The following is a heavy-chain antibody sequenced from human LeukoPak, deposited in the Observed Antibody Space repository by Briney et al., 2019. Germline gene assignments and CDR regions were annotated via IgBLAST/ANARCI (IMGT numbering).Heavy chain of an antibody. CDR2: VDSDGTTT. Sequence: GGSLRLSCVASGVTFSGNWMHWVRQAPGKGLAWVSRVDSDGTTTRYADSVKGRFTISRDNAKNTVYLQMNSLRAEDTAVYYCARIITAAAADCWGQGTLVAVSS. D-gene: IGHD6-13*01. CDR3: ARIITAAAADC. V-gene: IGHV3-74*01. CDR1: GVTFSGNW. J-gene: IGHJ4*02.